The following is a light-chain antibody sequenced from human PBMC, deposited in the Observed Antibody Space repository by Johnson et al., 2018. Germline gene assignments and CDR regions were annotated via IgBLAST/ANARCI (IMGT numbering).Light chain of an antibody. CDR1: SSNIGNNY. CDR2: ENN. CDR3: GTWDSSLRAGNV. V-gene: IGLV1-51*02. Sequence: QSVLTQPPSVSAAPGQKVTISCSGSSSNIGNNYVSWYQQLPGTAPKLLIYENNKRPSGIPDRFSGSKSGTSATLGITGLQTGDEADDYCGTWDSSLRAGNVFGTGTKVTVL. J-gene: IGLJ1*01.